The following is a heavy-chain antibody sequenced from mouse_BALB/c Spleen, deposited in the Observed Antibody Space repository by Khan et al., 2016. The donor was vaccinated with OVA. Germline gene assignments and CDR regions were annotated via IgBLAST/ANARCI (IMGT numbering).Heavy chain of an antibody. D-gene: IGHD2-3*01. CDR3: GHRADDPRNFDV. J-gene: IGHJ1*01. CDR1: GFNIKDTY. V-gene: IGHV14-3*02. CDR2: IAPANGET. Sequence: EVQLQQSGAELVKPGASVKLSCTASGFNIKDTYMHWVKQRPEQGLEWIGRIAPANGETKYDPKFQGKATITADTSSNTSYLQLSSLTSEDTAVFYWGHRADDPRNFDVWGEGTTVTVSS.